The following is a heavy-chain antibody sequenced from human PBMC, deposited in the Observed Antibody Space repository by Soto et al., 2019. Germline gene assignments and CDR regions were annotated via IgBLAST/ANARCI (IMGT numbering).Heavy chain of an antibody. CDR2: LRYDGTNI. D-gene: IGHD3-3*01. CDR3: ARDGGSYDFWSGYYPYYYGMDV. CDR1: GVSFSVVG. J-gene: IGHJ6*02. V-gene: IGHV3-33*01. Sequence: QVQMVESGGGVVQPGTSLRLSCVASGVSFSVVGMHWVRQAPGKGLEWVAVLRYDGTNIYYADSVKGRFTISRDNSKNALYLQMNSLRVEDTAVYYCARDGGSYDFWSGYYPYYYGMDVWGQGTTVTVSS.